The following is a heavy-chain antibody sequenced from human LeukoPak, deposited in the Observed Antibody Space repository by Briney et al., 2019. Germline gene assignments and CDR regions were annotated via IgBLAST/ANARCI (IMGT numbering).Heavy chain of an antibody. CDR2: IIPILGIA. V-gene: IGHV1-69*02. Sequence: ASVKVSCKASGGTFSSYTISWVRQAPGQGLEWMGRIIPILGIANYAQKFQGRVTITADKSTSTAYMELSSPRSEDTAVYYCAPHIPDDYSNYHFDYWGQGTLVTVSS. CDR1: GGTFSSYT. D-gene: IGHD4-11*01. CDR3: APHIPDDYSNYHFDY. J-gene: IGHJ4*02.